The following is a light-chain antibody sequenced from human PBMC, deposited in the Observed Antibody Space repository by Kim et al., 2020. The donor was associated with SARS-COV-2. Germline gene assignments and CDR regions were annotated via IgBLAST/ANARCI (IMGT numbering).Light chain of an antibody. CDR3: LLSFSGIRV. V-gene: IGLV7-46*01. CDR1: TGAVTPTHY. Sequence: QAVVTQEPSLTVSPGETVTITCASSTGAVTPTHYPYWFQKKPGEVPRTLIFDTGSRHSWTPARFSGSLSGDKAVLTLAGAQPEDEGDYYCLLSFSGIRVFGGGTQLTVL. J-gene: IGLJ3*02. CDR2: DTG.